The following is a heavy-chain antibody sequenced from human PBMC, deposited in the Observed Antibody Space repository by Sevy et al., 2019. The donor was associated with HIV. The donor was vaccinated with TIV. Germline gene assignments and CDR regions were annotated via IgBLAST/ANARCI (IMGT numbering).Heavy chain of an antibody. CDR3: TRWSGSQSIFDY. J-gene: IGHJ4*02. Sequence: GGSLRLSCTASGFIFGDYGMSWVRQAPRKGVEWIAFFKSKIHGGTTENAASVKGRFTISRDDSKNIVYLQMSNLKTEDTAVYYCTRWSGSQSIFDYWGQGTLVTVSS. CDR2: FKSKIHGGTT. CDR1: GFIFGDYG. V-gene: IGHV3-49*04. D-gene: IGHD1-26*01.